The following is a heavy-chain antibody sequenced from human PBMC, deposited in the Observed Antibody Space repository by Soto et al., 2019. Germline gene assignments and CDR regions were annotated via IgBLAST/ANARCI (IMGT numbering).Heavy chain of an antibody. Sequence: QVQLQQSGPGLVKPSETLSLTCSVSGAPISSTIYYWGWIRQSPGMRLEWIGSLYYRGSTYYKSSLKGRVTIPADTSNNDFSLTLCSVTAADTAIYYCAGATTRYSGPESYFDYWGQGTLVSVSS. CDR1: GAPISSTIYY. V-gene: IGHV4-39*02. CDR2: LYYRGST. J-gene: IGHJ4*02. CDR3: AGATTRYSGPESYFDY. D-gene: IGHD5-12*01.